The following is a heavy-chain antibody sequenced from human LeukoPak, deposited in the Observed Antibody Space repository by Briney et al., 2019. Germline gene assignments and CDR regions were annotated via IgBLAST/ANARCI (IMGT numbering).Heavy chain of an antibody. V-gene: IGHV4-39*02. J-gene: IGHJ4*02. Sequence: PSETLSLTCTVSGGSISSSSYYWGWIRQPPGKGLEWIGRIYSSGSTYYNPSLKSRVTISVDTSKNQFSLKLSSVTAADTAVYYCARDRGFGESYPGMTYFDYWGQGTLVTVSS. CDR1: GGSISSSSYY. D-gene: IGHD3-10*01. CDR3: ARDRGFGESYPGMTYFDY. CDR2: IYSSGST.